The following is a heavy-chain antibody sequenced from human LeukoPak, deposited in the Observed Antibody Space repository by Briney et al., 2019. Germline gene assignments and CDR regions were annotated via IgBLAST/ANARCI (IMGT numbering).Heavy chain of an antibody. J-gene: IGHJ4*02. D-gene: IGHD1-1*01. Sequence: PGGSLRVSCAASGFTFSSYGMHWVSQAPGKGVEWVAVISYDGSNKYYADSVKGRFTISRDNSKNTLYLQMNSLRAEDTAVYYCAKTESAGTFDYWGQGTLVTVSS. CDR3: AKTESAGTFDY. CDR2: ISYDGSNK. CDR1: GFTFSSYG. V-gene: IGHV3-30*18.